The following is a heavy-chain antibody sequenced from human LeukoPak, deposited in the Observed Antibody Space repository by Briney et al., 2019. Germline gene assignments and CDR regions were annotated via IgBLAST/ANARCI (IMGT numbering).Heavy chain of an antibody. Sequence: GGSLRLSCAASGFTLSNSWMHWVRQAPGKGLEWVSGISDSGGSTYYADSVKGRLTISRDNSKNTLYLQMNSLRAEDTAVYYCAKGLRLAGSFDYWGQGTLVTVSS. CDR1: GFTLSNSW. CDR2: ISDSGGST. V-gene: IGHV3-23*01. D-gene: IGHD5-12*01. CDR3: AKGLRLAGSFDY. J-gene: IGHJ4*02.